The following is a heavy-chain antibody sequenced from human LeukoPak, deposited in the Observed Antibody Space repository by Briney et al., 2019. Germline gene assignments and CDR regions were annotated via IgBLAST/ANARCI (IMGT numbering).Heavy chain of an antibody. CDR3: ARGGGDGDPTHYFDY. V-gene: IGHV4-34*01. CDR2: INHSGST. D-gene: IGHD4-17*01. Sequence: PSETLSLTCAVYGGSFSGYYWSWIRQPPGKGLEWIGEINHSGSTNYNPSLKSRVTISVDTSKNQFSLKLSSVTAADTAVYYCARGGGDGDPTHYFDYWGQGTLVTVSS. CDR1: GGSFSGYY. J-gene: IGHJ4*02.